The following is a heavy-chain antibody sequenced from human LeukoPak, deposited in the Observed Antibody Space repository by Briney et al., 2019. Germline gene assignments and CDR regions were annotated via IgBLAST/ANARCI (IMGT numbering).Heavy chain of an antibody. Sequence: PGGSLRLSCAASGFTVSSNYMSWVRQAPGKGLEWVSVIYSGGSTYYADSVKGRFTISRDNSKNTLYLQMNSLRAEDTAVYYCARDDCSGGSCYFGVVTKAGYWGQGTLVTVSS. D-gene: IGHD2-15*01. J-gene: IGHJ4*02. CDR3: ARDDCSGGSCYFGVVTKAGY. CDR1: GFTVSSNY. V-gene: IGHV3-53*01. CDR2: IYSGGST.